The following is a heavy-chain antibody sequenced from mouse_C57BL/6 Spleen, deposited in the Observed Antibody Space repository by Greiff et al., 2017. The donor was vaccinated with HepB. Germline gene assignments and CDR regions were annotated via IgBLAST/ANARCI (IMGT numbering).Heavy chain of an antibody. V-gene: IGHV1-54*01. Sequence: QVQLKQSGAELVRPGTSVKVSCKASGYAFTNYLIEWVKQRPGQGLEWIGVINPGSGGTNYNEKFKGKATLTADKYSSTAYMQLSSLTSEDSAVYFCARGKEGYYFDYWGQGTTLTVSS. CDR3: ARGKEGYYFDY. J-gene: IGHJ2*01. CDR2: INPGSGGT. CDR1: GYAFTNYL.